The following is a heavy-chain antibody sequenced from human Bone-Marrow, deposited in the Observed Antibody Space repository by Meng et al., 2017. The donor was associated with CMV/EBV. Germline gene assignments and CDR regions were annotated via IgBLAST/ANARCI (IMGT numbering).Heavy chain of an antibody. V-gene: IGHV3-23*01. CDR2: IRGTGTTT. Sequence: AYGFTFNNYAMSWGRQAPGKGLEWVSSIRGTGTTTYYADSVKGRFTISRDNSQNTLYLQVNSLRAEDTAIYYCAKDRIGYNYGTFDYWGQGTLVTVSS. D-gene: IGHD5-18*01. J-gene: IGHJ4*02. CDR1: GFTFNNYA. CDR3: AKDRIGYNYGTFDY.